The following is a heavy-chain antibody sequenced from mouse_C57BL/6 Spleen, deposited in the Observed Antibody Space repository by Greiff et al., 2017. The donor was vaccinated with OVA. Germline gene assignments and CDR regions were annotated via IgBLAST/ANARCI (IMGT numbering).Heavy chain of an antibody. CDR3: ARDDDYAMDD. CDR2: IRSGGSYT. J-gene: IGHJ4*01. D-gene: IGHD2-12*01. Sequence: EVQRVESGGDLVKPGGSLKLSCAASVFPFSSYGMSWVRPTPDKRLEWVATIRSGGSYTYYPDSVKGRFTISRDNAKNTLYLQMSSLKSEDTAMYYCARDDDYAMDDWGQGTSVTVSS. CDR1: VFPFSSYG. V-gene: IGHV5-6*01.